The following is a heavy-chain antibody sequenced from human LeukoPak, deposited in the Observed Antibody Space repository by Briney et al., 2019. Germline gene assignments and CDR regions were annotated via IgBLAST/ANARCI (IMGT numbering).Heavy chain of an antibody. J-gene: IGHJ4*02. V-gene: IGHV3-21*01. CDR3: ARRYHYYDSSGRFDY. D-gene: IGHD3-22*01. CDR1: GFTFSSYS. Sequence: GGSLRLSCAASGFTFSSYSMNWVRQAPGKGLEWVSSISSSSSYIYYADSVKGRFTISRDKAKNSLYLQMNSLRAEDTAVYYCARRYHYYDSSGRFDYWGQGTLVTGSS. CDR2: ISSSSSYI.